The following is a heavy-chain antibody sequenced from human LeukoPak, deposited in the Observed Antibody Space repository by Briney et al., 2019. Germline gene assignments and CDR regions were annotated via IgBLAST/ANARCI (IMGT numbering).Heavy chain of an antibody. Sequence: SETLSLTCAVYGGSFSGYYWSWTRQPPGKGLEWIGEINHSGSTNYNPSLKSRVTISVDTSKNQFSLKLSSVTAADTAVYYCARGPVLGYWGQGTLVTVSS. J-gene: IGHJ4*02. CDR3: ARGPVLGY. V-gene: IGHV4-34*01. CDR1: GGSFSGYY. CDR2: INHSGST.